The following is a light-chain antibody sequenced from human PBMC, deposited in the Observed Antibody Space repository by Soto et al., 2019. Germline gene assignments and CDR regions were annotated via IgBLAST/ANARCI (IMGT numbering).Light chain of an antibody. CDR1: QSVNSTF. CDR3: QHYDGTPRT. Sequence: ETVLTQSPGTVSLSPGERATLSCRPSQSVNSTFLAWYQQKPGQAPSLLIYGVFNRATGIPDRFSGSGSGTDFTLTISVQEPEDSAVYYIQHYDGTPRTFGQGTKLEIK. CDR2: GVF. J-gene: IGKJ2*01. V-gene: IGKV3-20*01.